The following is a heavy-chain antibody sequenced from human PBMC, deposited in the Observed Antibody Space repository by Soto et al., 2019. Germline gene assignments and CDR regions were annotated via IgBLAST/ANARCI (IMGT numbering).Heavy chain of an antibody. CDR2: MNPGSGDT. D-gene: IGHD5-18*01. CDR1: GYTFTNND. Sequence: ASVKVSCTASGYTFTNNDVSWVRQATGQGLEWLGWMNPGSGDTGYAQKFQGRVTMTRGISIATAYMELNSLTSEDTPIHSCVRTESFGSLNWLDSWSQGTLVTVAS. CDR3: VRTESFGSLNWLDS. J-gene: IGHJ5*01. V-gene: IGHV1-8*02.